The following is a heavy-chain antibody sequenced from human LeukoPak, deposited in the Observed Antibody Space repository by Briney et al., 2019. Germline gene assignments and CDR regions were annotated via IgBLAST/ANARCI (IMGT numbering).Heavy chain of an antibody. V-gene: IGHV3-30*18. J-gene: IGHJ6*02. Sequence: GRSLRLSCAASGFTFSSYGMHWVRQAPGKGLEWVAVISYDGSNKYYADSVKGRFTISRDNSKNTLYLQMNSLRAEDTAVYYCAKEGDYGMDVWGQGTTVTVSS. CDR1: GFTFSSYG. CDR2: ISYDGSNK. CDR3: AKEGDYGMDV.